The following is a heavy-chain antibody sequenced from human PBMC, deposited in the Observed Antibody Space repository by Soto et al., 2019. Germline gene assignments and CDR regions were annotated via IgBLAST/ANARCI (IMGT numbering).Heavy chain of an antibody. J-gene: IGHJ4*02. CDR1: GYTFTSYG. D-gene: IGHD1-26*01. CDR2: ISAYNGNT. V-gene: IGHV1-18*01. Sequence: ASVKVSCKASGYTFTSYGISWVRQAPGQGLEWMGWISAYNGNTKYAQKLQGRVTMTTDTSTSTAYMELRSLRAEDTAVYYCARDQGPRPSIVQVYCFDYWGQGALVTVSS. CDR3: ARDQGPRPSIVQVYCFDY.